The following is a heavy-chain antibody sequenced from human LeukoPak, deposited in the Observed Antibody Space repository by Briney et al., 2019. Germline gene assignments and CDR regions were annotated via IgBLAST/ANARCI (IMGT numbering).Heavy chain of an antibody. Sequence: GGSLRLSCAAPGFTFSSYAMSWVRQAPGRGLEWVSAISGSGGSTYYANSVKGRFTISRDNSKNTLYLQMNSLRAEDTAVYYCARLIVVDWGAFDIWGQGTMVTVSS. CDR2: ISGSGGST. CDR1: GFTFSSYA. D-gene: IGHD3-22*01. V-gene: IGHV3-23*01. J-gene: IGHJ3*02. CDR3: ARLIVVDWGAFDI.